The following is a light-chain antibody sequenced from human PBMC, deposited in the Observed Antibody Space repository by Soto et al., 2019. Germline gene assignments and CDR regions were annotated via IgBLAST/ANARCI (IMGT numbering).Light chain of an antibody. Sequence: IQMTQSPSSLAASVGYTVTVTCRASQSISSYLNWYQQKPGKAPKLLIYAASTLQSGVPSRFSGSGSGTDFTLTISSLQPEDFATYYCLQKYFYPFTFGPGTKVDI. CDR2: AAS. J-gene: IGKJ3*01. CDR3: LQKYFYPFT. CDR1: QSISSY. V-gene: IGKV1-6*02.